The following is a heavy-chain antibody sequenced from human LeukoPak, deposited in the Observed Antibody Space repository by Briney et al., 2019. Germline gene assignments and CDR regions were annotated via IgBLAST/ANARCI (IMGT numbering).Heavy chain of an antibody. D-gene: IGHD1-26*01. CDR2: IKQDGSEK. CDR3: ARDPGFGARVYYFDY. J-gene: IGHJ4*02. CDR1: GFTFSSYW. V-gene: IGHV3-7*04. Sequence: GGSLRLSCAASGFTFSSYWMSWVRQAPGKGLEWVANIKQDGSEKYYVDSVKGRFTISRDNAKNSLYLQMNSLRAEDTAVDYCARDPGFGARVYYFDYWGQGTLVTVSS.